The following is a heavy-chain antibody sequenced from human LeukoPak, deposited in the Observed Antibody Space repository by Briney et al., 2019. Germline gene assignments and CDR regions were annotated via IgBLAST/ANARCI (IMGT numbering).Heavy chain of an antibody. CDR2: MNPNSGNT. CDR1: GYTFTSYD. J-gene: IGHJ4*02. CDR3: AASPMVRGVIIYYFDY. Sequence: ASVKVSCKASGYTFTSYDISWVRQATGQGLEWMGWMNPNSGNTGYAQKFQGRVTMTRNTSISTAYMELSSLRSEDTAVYYCAASPMVRGVIIYYFDYWGQGTLVTVSS. D-gene: IGHD3-10*01. V-gene: IGHV1-8*01.